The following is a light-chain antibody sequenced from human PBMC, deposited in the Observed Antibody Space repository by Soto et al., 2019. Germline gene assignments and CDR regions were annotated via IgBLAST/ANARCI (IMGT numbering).Light chain of an antibody. CDR1: SSNIGNNY. Sequence: QSVLTQPPSVSAAPGQKVTISCSGSSSNIGNNYVSWYQQVPGTAPKLLIFDDNRRPPGIPARFSGSKSGTSATLGITGLQTGDEADYYCGAWDSSLSVVIFGGGTKLTVL. CDR2: DDN. J-gene: IGLJ2*01. V-gene: IGLV1-51*01. CDR3: GAWDSSLSVVI.